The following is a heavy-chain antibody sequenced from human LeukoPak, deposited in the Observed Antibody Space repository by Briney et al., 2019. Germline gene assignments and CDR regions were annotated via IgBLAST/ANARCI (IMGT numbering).Heavy chain of an antibody. J-gene: IGHJ4*02. CDR1: GGSFSGYY. Sequence: SETLSLTCAVYGGSFSGYYWSSIRQPPGKGLEWIGEINHSGSTNYNPSLKSRVTISVDTSKNQFSLKLSSVTAADTAVYYCARGDYDSSGYPHLFDYWGQGTLVTISS. D-gene: IGHD3-22*01. CDR2: INHSGST. V-gene: IGHV4-34*01. CDR3: ARGDYDSSGYPHLFDY.